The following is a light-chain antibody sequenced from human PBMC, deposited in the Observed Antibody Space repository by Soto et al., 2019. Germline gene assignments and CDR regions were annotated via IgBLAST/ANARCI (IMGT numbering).Light chain of an antibody. Sequence: QSVLTQPPSASGTPGQRVTISCSGSSSNIGSNTVNWYQQLPGTAPKLLISTNNQRPSGVPDRFSGSKSGTSASLAISGLQSDDEDDYYCAAWDDSLNGPVFGGGTKLTVL. J-gene: IGLJ3*02. CDR3: AAWDDSLNGPV. V-gene: IGLV1-44*01. CDR1: SSNIGSNT. CDR2: TNN.